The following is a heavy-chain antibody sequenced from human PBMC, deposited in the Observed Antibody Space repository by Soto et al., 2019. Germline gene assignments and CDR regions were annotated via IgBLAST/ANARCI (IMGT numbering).Heavy chain of an antibody. Sequence: GESLKISCKGSGYSFTDSWINWVRQMPGKGLEWMGKIDPSDSYTSYSPSFQGHVTISADESISTAYLQWSSLRASDTAMYYCATLRGNYYDSSGYYSSLGHWGQGTLVTVSS. V-gene: IGHV5-10-1*01. J-gene: IGHJ5*02. CDR2: IDPSDSYT. D-gene: IGHD3-22*01. CDR3: ATLRGNYYDSSGYYSSLGH. CDR1: GYSFTDSW.